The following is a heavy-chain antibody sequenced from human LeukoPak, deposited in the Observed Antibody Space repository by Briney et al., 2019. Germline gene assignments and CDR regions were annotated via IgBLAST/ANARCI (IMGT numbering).Heavy chain of an antibody. CDR3: ARGTSHPWYFDY. V-gene: IGHV1-18*01. CDR1: GYTFSSYG. D-gene: IGHD1-7*01. Sequence: GASVKVSCKASGYTFSSYGISWVRQAPGQGLEWIGWISAYNGNTYYAEKLQGRVTMTTDTSTSTAYMELRSLRSDDTAVYYCARGTSHPWYFDYWGQGTLVTVSS. CDR2: ISAYNGNT. J-gene: IGHJ4*02.